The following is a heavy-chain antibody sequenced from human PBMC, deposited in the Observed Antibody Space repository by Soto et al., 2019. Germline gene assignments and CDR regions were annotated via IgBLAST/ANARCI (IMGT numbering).Heavy chain of an antibody. D-gene: IGHD1-7*01. CDR3: ARDLYINWYYPLDS. CDR1: GGTFRNYA. Sequence: ASVKVSCKASGGTFRNYAFSWVRQAPGQGLEWMGRIIPIFGKANYEQRIQGRLTITADESTSTAYMELNSLRSEDTAVYFCARDLYINWYYPLDSWGQGTLVTVSS. CDR2: IIPIFGKA. V-gene: IGHV1-69*13. J-gene: IGHJ4*02.